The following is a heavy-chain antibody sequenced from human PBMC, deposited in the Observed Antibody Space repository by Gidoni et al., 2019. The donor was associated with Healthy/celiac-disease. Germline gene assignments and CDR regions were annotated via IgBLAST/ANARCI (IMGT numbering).Heavy chain of an antibody. CDR1: GGSFSGYY. CDR2: INHSGST. J-gene: IGHJ5*02. V-gene: IGHV4-34*01. Sequence: QVQLQQWGAGLLKPSETLSLTCAVYGGSFSGYYWSWIRQPPGKGLEWIGEINHSGSTNYNPSLKSRVTISVDTSKNHFSLKLSSVTAADTAVYYCARGRGYSSGWYWFDPWGQRTLVTVSS. D-gene: IGHD6-19*01. CDR3: ARGRGYSSGWYWFDP.